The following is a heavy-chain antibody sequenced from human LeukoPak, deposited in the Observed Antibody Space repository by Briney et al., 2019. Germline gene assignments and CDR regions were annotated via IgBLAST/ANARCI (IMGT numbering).Heavy chain of an antibody. V-gene: IGHV4-4*07. CDR1: GDSISSYY. CDR2: IYTSGTT. Sequence: SETLSLTCTVSGDSISSYYFNWIRQPAGKGVEWLGRIYTSGTTYYNPSLKSRLTMSVDTSKNQFSLKLRSVTAADTALYFCALLGSSALDYWGQGVLVTVSS. J-gene: IGHJ4*02. CDR3: ALLGSSALDY. D-gene: IGHD3-22*01.